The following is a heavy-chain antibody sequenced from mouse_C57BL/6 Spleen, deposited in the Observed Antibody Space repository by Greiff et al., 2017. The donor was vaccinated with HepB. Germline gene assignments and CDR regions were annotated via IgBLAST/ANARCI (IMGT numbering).Heavy chain of an antibody. J-gene: IGHJ1*03. CDR2: INPDSSTI. CDR3: ARRLLYYYGSSYGYFDV. Sequence: EVKLLESGGGLVQPGGSLKLSCAASGIDFSRYWMSWVRRAPGKGLEWIGEINPDSSTINYAPSLKDKFIISRDNAKNTLYLQMSKVRSEDTALYYCARRLLYYYGSSYGYFDVWGTGTTVTVSS. D-gene: IGHD1-1*01. V-gene: IGHV4-1*01. CDR1: GIDFSRYW.